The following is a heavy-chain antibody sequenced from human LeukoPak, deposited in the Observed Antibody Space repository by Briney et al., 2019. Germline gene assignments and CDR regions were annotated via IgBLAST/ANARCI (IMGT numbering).Heavy chain of an antibody. CDR2: IHYSGSS. J-gene: IGHJ4*02. V-gene: IGHV4-39*01. Sequence: SETLSLTCTISDGPVSSGTYYWGWIRQSPGKGLEWIGSIHYSGSSYYNPSLKSRAAIFVDTSRDQVSMDLSYVTAADTALYYCVRHISANTGYFDSCGQGTLVTVSS. CDR1: DGPVSSGTYY. CDR3: VRHISANTGYFDS.